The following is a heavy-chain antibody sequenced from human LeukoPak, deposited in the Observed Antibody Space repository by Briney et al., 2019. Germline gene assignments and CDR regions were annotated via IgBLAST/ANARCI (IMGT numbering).Heavy chain of an antibody. V-gene: IGHV3-11*01. CDR1: GFTFSDYY. CDR3: ARVPRATYYYYGMDV. CDR2: ISSSGSTI. J-gene: IGHJ6*02. Sequence: GGSLRLSCAASGFTFSDYYMNWIRQAPGKGLEWVSYISSSGSTIYYADSVKGRFTISRDNAKNSLYLQMNSLRAEDTAVYYCARVPRATYYYYGMDVWGQGTTVTVSS.